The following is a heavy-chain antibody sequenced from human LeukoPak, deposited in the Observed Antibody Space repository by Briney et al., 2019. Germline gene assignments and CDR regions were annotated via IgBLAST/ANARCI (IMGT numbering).Heavy chain of an antibody. D-gene: IGHD4-17*01. Sequence: GGSLRLSCVASGFTFSTYDMAWVLQAPGKGLEWVSAIIAGGDKTEYADSVKGRFTISRDNSKNTVSLQMNSLRAEDTAVYYCATQGDGDSDFDYWGQGTLVTVSS. CDR2: IIAGGDKT. CDR1: GFTFSTYD. V-gene: IGHV3-23*01. J-gene: IGHJ4*02. CDR3: ATQGDGDSDFDY.